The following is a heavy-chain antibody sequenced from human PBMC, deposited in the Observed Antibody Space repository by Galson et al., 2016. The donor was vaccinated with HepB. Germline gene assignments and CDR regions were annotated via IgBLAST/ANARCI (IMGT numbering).Heavy chain of an antibody. J-gene: IGHJ3*02. CDR3: AKWAGFDILTGYYTGAFDI. Sequence: SLRLSCAASGFTFSSYAMSWVRQAPGKGLEWVSGISGSGSSTYYADSVKGRFTISRDNSKNTLYLQMNSLRVEDTAVYFCAKWAGFDILTGYYTGAFDIWGQGTMVTVSS. D-gene: IGHD3-9*01. CDR2: ISGSGSST. CDR1: GFTFSSYA. V-gene: IGHV3-23*01.